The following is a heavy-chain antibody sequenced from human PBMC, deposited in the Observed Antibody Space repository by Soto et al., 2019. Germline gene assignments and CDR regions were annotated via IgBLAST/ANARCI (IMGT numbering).Heavy chain of an antibody. CDR1: GFTFNAFG. CDR2: ISYDGKNK. Sequence: GGSLRLSCAASGFTFNAFGMHWVRQAPGKGLEWVAVISYDGKNKYYPDSVKGRFTISRDNSHNTLYLQMNSLRHEDTAVYYCAKAVDITVRGVPPSDNWGQGTLVTVSS. CDR3: AKAVDITVRGVPPSDN. V-gene: IGHV3-30*18. J-gene: IGHJ4*02. D-gene: IGHD3-10*01.